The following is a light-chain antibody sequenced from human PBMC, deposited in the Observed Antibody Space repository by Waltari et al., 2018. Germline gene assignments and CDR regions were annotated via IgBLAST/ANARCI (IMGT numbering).Light chain of an antibody. Sequence: DVVLTQSPLSLPVTLGPPASISCRSSQSLVNSDGNTYLNWFQQRPGQSPRRLIYKVSKRESGVPDRFSGSGSGTDFTLKISRVEAEDVGIYYCMQGTHWLSFGPGTRVDIK. CDR2: KVS. V-gene: IGKV2-30*01. J-gene: IGKJ3*01. CDR1: QSLVNSDGNTY. CDR3: MQGTHWLS.